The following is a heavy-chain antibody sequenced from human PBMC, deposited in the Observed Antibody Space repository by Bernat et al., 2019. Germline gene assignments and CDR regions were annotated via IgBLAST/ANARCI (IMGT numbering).Heavy chain of an antibody. V-gene: IGHV3-9*01. CDR2: ICWNSGSI. CDR1: GFTFDDYA. J-gene: IGHJ4*02. D-gene: IGHD1-26*01. CDR3: ERDARSGSYGKGDY. Sequence: EVQLVESGGGLVQPGRSLRLSCAASGFTFDDYAMHWVRQAPGKGLEWVSGICWNSGSIGYADSVKGRFTISRDNAKNSLYLQMNSLRAEDTALYYCERDARSGSYGKGDYWGQGTLVTV.